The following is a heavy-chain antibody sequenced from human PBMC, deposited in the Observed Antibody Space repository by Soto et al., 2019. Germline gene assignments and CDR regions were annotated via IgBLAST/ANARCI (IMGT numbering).Heavy chain of an antibody. CDR2: VIPILGQA. CDR3: ASVGRVGATPGADY. D-gene: IGHD1-26*01. CDR1: GGIFSSYA. J-gene: IGHJ4*02. V-gene: IGHV1-69*01. Sequence: QVQLVQSGAEVKKPGSSVKVSCKASGGIFSSYAISWLRQAPGQGLEWMGAVIPILGQAYYAQNFQGRVTMPADDSTRSAYMDLISRRSDDTAVYFCASVGRVGATPGADYWGQGTLITVSS.